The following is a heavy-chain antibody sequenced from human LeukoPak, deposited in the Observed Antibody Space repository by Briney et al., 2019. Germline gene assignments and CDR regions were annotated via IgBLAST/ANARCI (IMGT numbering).Heavy chain of an antibody. V-gene: IGHV1-2*04. CDR2: INPNSGGT. J-gene: IGHJ4*02. CDR1: GYTFTGYY. Sequence: ASVKVSCKASGYTFTGYYMHWVRPAPGQGLEWMGWINPNSGGTNYAQKFQGWVTMTRDTSISTAYMELSRLRSDDTAVYYCARGLLWFGEPTLDYWGQGTLVTVSS. D-gene: IGHD3-10*01. CDR3: ARGLLWFGEPTLDY.